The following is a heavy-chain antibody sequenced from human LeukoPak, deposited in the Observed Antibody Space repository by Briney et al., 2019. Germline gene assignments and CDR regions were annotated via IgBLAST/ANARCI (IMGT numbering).Heavy chain of an antibody. CDR1: GYTFTSYA. V-gene: IGHV1-3*01. D-gene: IGHD3-10*01. Sequence: ASVKVSCKASGYTFTSYAMHWVRQAPGQRLEWMGLINAGNGNTKYSQKFQGRVTITRDTSASTAYMELSSLRSEDTAVYYCATNYYGSGSYENAFDIWGQGTMVTVSS. CDR2: INAGNGNT. J-gene: IGHJ3*02. CDR3: ATNYYGSGSYENAFDI.